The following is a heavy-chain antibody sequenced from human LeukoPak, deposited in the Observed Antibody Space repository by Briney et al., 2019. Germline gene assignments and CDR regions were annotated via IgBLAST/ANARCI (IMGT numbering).Heavy chain of an antibody. D-gene: IGHD2-15*01. CDR2: MNPNSGNT. CDR3: ARIDRGRDCSGGSCYSAYYYYYMDV. Sequence: ASVKVSCKASGYTFTSYDINWVRQATGQGLEWMGWMNPNSGNTGYAQKFQGRVTMTRNTSISTAYMELSSLRFEDTAVYYCARIDRGRDCSGGSCYSAYYYYYMDVWGKGTTATVSS. CDR1: GYTFTSYD. J-gene: IGHJ6*03. V-gene: IGHV1-8*01.